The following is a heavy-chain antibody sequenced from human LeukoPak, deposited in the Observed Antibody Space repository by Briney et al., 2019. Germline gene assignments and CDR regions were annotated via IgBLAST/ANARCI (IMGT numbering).Heavy chain of an antibody. J-gene: IGHJ3*02. Sequence: ASVKVSCKVSGYTLTELSMHWVRQAPGKGLEWMGGFDPEDGETIYAQKFQGRVTMTEDTSTDTAYMELSSLRSEDTAVYYCATDPHLVGAIDAFDIWGQGTMVTVSS. D-gene: IGHD1-26*01. V-gene: IGHV1-24*01. CDR3: ATDPHLVGAIDAFDI. CDR1: GYTLTELS. CDR2: FDPEDGET.